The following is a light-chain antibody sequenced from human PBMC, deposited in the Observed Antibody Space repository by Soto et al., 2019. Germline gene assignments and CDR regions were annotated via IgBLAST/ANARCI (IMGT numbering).Light chain of an antibody. CDR3: ETWDSNIV. J-gene: IGLJ2*01. Sequence: QSVLTQSSSASASLGSSVKLTCTLSSGHSSYIIAWHQQQPGKAPRYLMKLEGSGSYNKGSGVPDRFSGSSSGADRNLTISNLQSEDEADYYCETWDSNIVFGGGTKLTVL. CDR1: SGHSSYI. V-gene: IGLV4-60*03. CDR2: LEGSGSY.